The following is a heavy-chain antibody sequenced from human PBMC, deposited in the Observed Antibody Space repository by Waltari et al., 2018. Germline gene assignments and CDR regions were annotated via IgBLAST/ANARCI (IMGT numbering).Heavy chain of an antibody. V-gene: IGHV1-69*01. CDR1: GGTFSSYA. J-gene: IGHJ4*02. Sequence: QVQLVQSGAEVKKPGSSVKVSCQASGGTFSSYAISWVRQAPGQGLEWMGGIIPIFGTANYAQKFQGRVTITADESTSTAYMELSSLRSEDTAVYYCARAPSGYYYDSSGLDYWGQGTLVTVSS. CDR2: IIPIFGTA. D-gene: IGHD3-22*01. CDR3: ARAPSGYYYDSSGLDY.